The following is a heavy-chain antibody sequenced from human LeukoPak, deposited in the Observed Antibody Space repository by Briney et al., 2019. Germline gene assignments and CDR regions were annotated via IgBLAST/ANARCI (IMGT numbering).Heavy chain of an antibody. J-gene: IGHJ6*02. D-gene: IGHD4-17*01. CDR1: GFTFSSYG. Sequence: GGSLRLSCAASGFTFSSYGMHWVRQAPGKGLEWVAVIWYDGSNKYYADSVKGRFTISRDNSKNTLYLQMNSLRAEDTAVYYCARAPYGDYPYGMDVWGQGTTVTVSS. CDR3: ARAPYGDYPYGMDV. V-gene: IGHV3-33*01. CDR2: IWYDGSNK.